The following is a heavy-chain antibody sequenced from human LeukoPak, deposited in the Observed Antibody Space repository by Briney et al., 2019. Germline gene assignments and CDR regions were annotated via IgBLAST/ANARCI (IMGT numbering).Heavy chain of an antibody. J-gene: IGHJ5*02. V-gene: IGHV4-34*01. CDR3: AREMYGRGVSDTNWFDP. D-gene: IGHD3-10*01. CDR2: INHSGST. Sequence: SETLSLTCAVYGGSFSGYYWSWIRRPPGKGLEWIGEINHSGSTNYNPSLKSRVTISVDTSKNQFSLKLSSVTAADTAVYYCAREMYGRGVSDTNWFDPWGQGTLVTVSS. CDR1: GGSFSGYY.